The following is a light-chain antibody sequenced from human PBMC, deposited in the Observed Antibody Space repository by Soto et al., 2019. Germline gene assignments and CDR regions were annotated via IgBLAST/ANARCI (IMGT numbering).Light chain of an antibody. J-gene: IGLJ1*01. Sequence: QSALTQPASVSGSPGQSITISCTGTSSDVCGYNSVSWYQQHPGKVPKLMIYEVSNRPSGVSNRFSGSKSGNTASLTISGLQAEDEADYYCGSYTSRITPYVFGTGTKVTVL. CDR1: SSDVCGYNS. CDR2: EVS. V-gene: IGLV2-14*01. CDR3: GSYTSRITPYV.